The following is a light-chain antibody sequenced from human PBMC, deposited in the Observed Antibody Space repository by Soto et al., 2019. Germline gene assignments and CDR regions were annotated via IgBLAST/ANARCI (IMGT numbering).Light chain of an antibody. CDR3: SSYAGNNNYV. V-gene: IGLV2-8*01. CDR1: SSDVGGYTS. CDR2: EVT. Sequence: QSVLTQPPSASGSPGQSITISCTGASSDVGGYTSVSWYQQHPGKAPKLIIYEVTKRPSGVPARFSGSRSGNTASLTVSGLQTEDEADYYCSSYAGNNNYVFGSGTKVTVL. J-gene: IGLJ1*01.